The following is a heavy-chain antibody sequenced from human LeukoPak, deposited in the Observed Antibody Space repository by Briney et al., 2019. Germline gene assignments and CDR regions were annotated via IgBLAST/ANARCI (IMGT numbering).Heavy chain of an antibody. CDR3: ARDGNSAIAAAGSPPDYYYYGMDV. D-gene: IGHD6-13*01. CDR1: GFTFSSYA. J-gene: IGHJ6*04. CDR2: ISYDGSNK. Sequence: GGSLRLSCAASGFTFSSYAMHWVGQAPGKGLEWVAVISYDGSNKYYADSVKGRFTISRDNSKNTLYLQMNSLRAEDTAVYYCARDGNSAIAAAGSPPDYYYYGMDVWGKGTTVTVSS. V-gene: IGHV3-30*04.